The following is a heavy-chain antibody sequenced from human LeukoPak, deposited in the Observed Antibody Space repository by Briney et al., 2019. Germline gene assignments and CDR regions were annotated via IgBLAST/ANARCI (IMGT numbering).Heavy chain of an antibody. CDR1: GFTSSSYE. CDR3: ARLGYSSSLYHDY. CDR2: ISSSGSTI. J-gene: IGHJ4*02. D-gene: IGHD6-13*01. Sequence: GGSLRLSCAASGFTSSSYEMNWVRQAPGQGLEWVSYISSSGSTIYYAASVKGRFTSSRDNTKNSLYLRMNSLRAEDTAVYYCARLGYSSSLYHDYWGQGTLVTVSS. V-gene: IGHV3-48*03.